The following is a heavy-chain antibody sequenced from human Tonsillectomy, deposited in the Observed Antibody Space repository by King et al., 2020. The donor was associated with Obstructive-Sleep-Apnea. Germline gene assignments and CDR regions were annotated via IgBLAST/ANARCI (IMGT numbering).Heavy chain of an antibody. Sequence: TLKESGPTLVKPTQTLTLTCSFSGFSLTTSGVGVGWIRQPPGKAREWLALVYWYVDKRYTPSLKRRHTITKDTTKNQVVLTMTNMDPVDTATYYCAHRPPIAVAGGFDYWGQGTLVTVSS. CDR2: VYWYVDK. CDR1: GFSLTTSGVG. D-gene: IGHD6-19*01. V-gene: IGHV2-5*01. J-gene: IGHJ4*02. CDR3: AHRPPIAVAGGFDY.